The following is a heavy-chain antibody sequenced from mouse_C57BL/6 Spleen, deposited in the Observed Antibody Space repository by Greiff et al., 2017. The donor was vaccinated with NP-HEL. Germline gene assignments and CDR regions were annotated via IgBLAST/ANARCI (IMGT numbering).Heavy chain of an antibody. J-gene: IGHJ3*01. D-gene: IGHD2-5*01. CDR2: ISYSGST. CDR3: AREDYYSNAAWFAY. V-gene: IGHV3-1*01. Sequence: VQLQQSGPGMVKPSQSLSLTCTVTGYSITSGYDWHWIRHFPGNKLEWMGYISYSGSTNYNPSLKSRISITHDTSKNHFFLKLNSVTTEDTATYYCAREDYYSNAAWFAYWGQGTLVTVSA. CDR1: GYSITSGYD.